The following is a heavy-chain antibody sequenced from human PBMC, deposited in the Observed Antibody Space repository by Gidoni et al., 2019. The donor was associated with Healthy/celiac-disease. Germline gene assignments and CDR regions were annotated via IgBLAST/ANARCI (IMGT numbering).Heavy chain of an antibody. CDR1: GFTFTSYY. CDR3: AKASMVRGPHFDY. J-gene: IGHJ4*02. CDR2: INPSGGST. V-gene: IGHV1-46*01. D-gene: IGHD3-10*01. Sequence: QVQLVQSGAEVKKPGASVKVSCKASGFTFTSYYMHWVRQAPGQGLEWMGIINPSGGSTSYAQKFQGRVTMTRDTSTSTVYMELSSLRSEDTAVYYCAKASMVRGPHFDYWGQGTLVTVSS.